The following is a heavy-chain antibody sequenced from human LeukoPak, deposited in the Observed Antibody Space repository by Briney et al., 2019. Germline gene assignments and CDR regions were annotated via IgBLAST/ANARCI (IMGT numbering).Heavy chain of an antibody. J-gene: IGHJ4*02. CDR2: INPSGGST. CDR1: GYTFTSYY. CDR3: ARGPPNWGYDY. Sequence: ASVKVSCKASGYTFTSYYMHWVRQAPGQGLEWMGIINPSGGSTSYAQKFQGRVTMTRDTSTSTVYMDLSSLNSEDTAVYYCARGPPNWGYDYWGPGTLVTVSS. D-gene: IGHD7-27*01. V-gene: IGHV1-46*01.